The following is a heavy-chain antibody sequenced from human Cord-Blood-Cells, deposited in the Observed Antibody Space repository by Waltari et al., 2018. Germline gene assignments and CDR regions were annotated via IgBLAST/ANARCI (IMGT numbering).Heavy chain of an antibody. J-gene: IGHJ4*02. CDR2: IIPILGIA. D-gene: IGHD5-12*01. CDR1: GGTFSSYA. Sequence: QVQLVQSGAEVKKPGSSVKVSCKASGGTFSSYAISWVRQVPGQGLEWMGRIIPILGIANYGQQCQGRVTITADKSASTAYMELSSLRSEDTAVYYCARRGSYSGYDFDYWGQGTLVTVSS. CDR3: ARRGSYSGYDFDY. V-gene: IGHV1-69*09.